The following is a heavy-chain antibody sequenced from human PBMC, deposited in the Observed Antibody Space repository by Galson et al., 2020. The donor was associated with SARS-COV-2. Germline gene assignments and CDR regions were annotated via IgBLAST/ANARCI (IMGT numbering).Heavy chain of an antibody. D-gene: IGHD2-15*01. CDR2: IIPIFGTA. J-gene: IGHJ4*02. Sequence: GIIPIFGTANYAQKFQGRVTITADESTSTAYMELSSLRSEDTAVYYCARDPQLGYCSGGSCPGLDYWGQGTLVTVSS. CDR3: ARDPQLGYCSGGSCPGLDY. V-gene: IGHV1-69*01.